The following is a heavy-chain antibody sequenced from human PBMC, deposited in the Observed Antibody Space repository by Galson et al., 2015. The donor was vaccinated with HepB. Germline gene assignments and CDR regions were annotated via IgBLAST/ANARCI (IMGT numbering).Heavy chain of an antibody. CDR2: ISYDGSNK. CDR3: ARVSTVTYYYYMDV. J-gene: IGHJ6*03. V-gene: IGHV3-30-3*01. Sequence: SLRLSCAASGFTFSSYAMHWVRQAPGKGLEWVAVISYDGSNKYYADSVKGRFTISRDNSKNTLYLQMNSLRAEDTAAYYCARVSTVTYYYYMDVWGKGTTVTVSS. CDR1: GFTFSSYA. D-gene: IGHD4-17*01.